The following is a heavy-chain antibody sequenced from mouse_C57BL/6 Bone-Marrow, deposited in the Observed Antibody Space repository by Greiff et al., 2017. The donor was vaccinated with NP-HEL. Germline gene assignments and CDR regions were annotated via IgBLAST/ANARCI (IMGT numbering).Heavy chain of an antibody. J-gene: IGHJ1*03. CDR1: GYSFTDYN. V-gene: IGHV1-39*01. D-gene: IGHD1-1*01. Sequence: VQLKESGPELVKPGASVKISCKASGYSFTDYNMNWVKQSNGKSLEWIGVINPNYGTTSYNQKFKGKATLTVDQSSSTAYMQLNSLTSEDSAVYYCARTRITTVVADWYFDVWGTGTTVTVSS. CDR3: ARTRITTVVADWYFDV. CDR2: INPNYGTT.